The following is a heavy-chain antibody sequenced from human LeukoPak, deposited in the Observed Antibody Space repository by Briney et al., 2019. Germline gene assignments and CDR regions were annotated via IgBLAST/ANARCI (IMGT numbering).Heavy chain of an antibody. CDR1: GITVSSNY. CDR3: ARDSGNHGAFDI. J-gene: IGHJ3*02. Sequence: GGSLRLSCAASGITVSSNYMTWVRQAPGKGLEWVSVIYSGGSTNYADSVKGRFTIFRDNSKNTLHLQMNSLRAEDTAVYYCARDSGNHGAFDIWGQGTMVTVSS. V-gene: IGHV3-66*01. D-gene: IGHD1-14*01. CDR2: IYSGGST.